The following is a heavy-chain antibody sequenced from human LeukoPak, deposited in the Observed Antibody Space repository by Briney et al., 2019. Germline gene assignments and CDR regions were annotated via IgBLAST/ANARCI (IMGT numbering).Heavy chain of an antibody. V-gene: IGHV4-39*07. CDR2: IYYSGST. J-gene: IGHJ2*01. Sequence: IPSETLSLTCTVSGGSISSSSYYWGWIRQPPGKGLEWIGSIYYSGSTYYNPSLKSRVTISVDTSKNQFSLKLSSVTAADTAVYYCVSYGYDWYFDLWGRGTLVTVSS. CDR3: VSYGYDWYFDL. CDR1: GGSISSSSYY. D-gene: IGHD5-18*01.